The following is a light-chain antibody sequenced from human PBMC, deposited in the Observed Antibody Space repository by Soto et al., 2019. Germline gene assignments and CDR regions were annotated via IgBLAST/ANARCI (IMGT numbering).Light chain of an antibody. V-gene: IGKV1D-12*01. CDR3: QQADSFPLT. J-gene: IGKJ4*01. CDR1: QYMNSW. Sequence: DIQMTQSPYSVSASVGDRIIITCRASQYMNSWLAWYQKKPGGAAKLLFFAASRLHRDVPSRFIGRGSGKDFTLTINNLQPEDFATYYCQQADSFPLTFGGGPKVEVK. CDR2: AAS.